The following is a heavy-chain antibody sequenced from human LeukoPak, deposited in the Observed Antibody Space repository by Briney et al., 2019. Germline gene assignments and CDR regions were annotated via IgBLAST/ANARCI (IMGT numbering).Heavy chain of an antibody. CDR3: ARDRSKVTAYDDALDI. J-gene: IGHJ3*02. Sequence: PGGSLRLSCAAYGFTFSSYELNWVRQAPGKGLEWVSYISDIGTTQHYADSVKGRFTISRDNAKNSLYLQMNSLTAEDTAVYYCARDRSKVTAYDDALDIWGQGTMVIVSS. CDR1: GFTFSSYE. D-gene: IGHD2-21*02. CDR2: ISDIGTTQ. V-gene: IGHV3-48*03.